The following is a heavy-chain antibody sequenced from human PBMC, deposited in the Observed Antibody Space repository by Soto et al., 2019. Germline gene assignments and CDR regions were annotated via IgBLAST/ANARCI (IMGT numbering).Heavy chain of an antibody. Sequence: PSQTLSLTCAISGDSVSSNSAAWNWIRQSPSRGLEWLGRTYYRSKWYNDYAVSVKSRITINPDTSKNQFSLQLNSVTPEDTAVYYCAREGYITPVAIGYYYGMEVWGQRTTVTAP. V-gene: IGHV6-1*01. CDR1: GDSVSSNSAA. J-gene: IGHJ6*02. CDR3: AREGYITPVAIGYYYGMEV. D-gene: IGHD5-12*01. CDR2: TYYRSKWYN.